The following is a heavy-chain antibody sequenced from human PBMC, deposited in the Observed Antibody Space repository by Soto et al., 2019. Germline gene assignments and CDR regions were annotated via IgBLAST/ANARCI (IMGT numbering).Heavy chain of an antibody. CDR3: ARTARYYYGMDV. V-gene: IGHV4-59*08. CDR2: IYYSGST. Sequence: SSETLSLTCTVSGGSISSYYWSWIRQPPGKGLEWIGYIYYSGSTNYNPSLKSRVTISVDTSKNQFSLKLSSVTAADTAVYYCARTARYYYGMDVWGQGTTVTVSS. D-gene: IGHD2-21*02. CDR1: GGSISSYY. J-gene: IGHJ6*02.